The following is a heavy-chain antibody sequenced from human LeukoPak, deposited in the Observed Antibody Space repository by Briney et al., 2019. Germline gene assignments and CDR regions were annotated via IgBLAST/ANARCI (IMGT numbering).Heavy chain of an antibody. CDR1: GGSISSYY. J-gene: IGHJ4*02. CDR2: IYYSGST. D-gene: IGHD2-15*01. CDR3: ASTYCSGGSCYWALDY. V-gene: IGHV4-59*08. Sequence: SETLSLTCTVSGGSISSYYWSWIRQPPGKGLEWIGYIYYSGSTSYNPSLKSRVTISVDTSKNQFSLKLSSVTAADTAVYYCASTYCSGGSCYWALDYWGQGTLVTVSS.